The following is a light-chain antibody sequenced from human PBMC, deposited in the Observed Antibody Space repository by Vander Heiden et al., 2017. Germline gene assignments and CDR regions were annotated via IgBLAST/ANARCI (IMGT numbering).Light chain of an antibody. CDR2: WGS. CDR1: QSLLHSNGYNY. J-gene: IGKJ5*01. V-gene: IGKV2-28*01. Sequence: DIVLPRTPHSLPVNPGAPPSLHRRSSQSLLHSNGYNYLDGYLQKPGQSPQLLIYWGSNRAAGVPDRFSGSGSGTDFTLKISRVEAEDVGVYYCKQALQTPITFGQGTRLEIK. CDR3: KQALQTPIT.